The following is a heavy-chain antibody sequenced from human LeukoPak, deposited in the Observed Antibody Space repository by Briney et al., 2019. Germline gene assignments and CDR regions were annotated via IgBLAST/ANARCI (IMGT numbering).Heavy chain of an antibody. CDR3: ARDGPGSYYYYYGMDV. V-gene: IGHV3-74*01. J-gene: IGHJ6*02. CDR2: INSDGSST. D-gene: IGHD3-10*01. Sequence: PGGSLRLSCAASGFTFSSYWMSWVRQAPGKGLVWVSRINSDGSSTSYADSVKGRFTISRDNAKNTLYLQMNSLRAEDTAVYYCARDGPGSYYYYYGMDVWGQGTTVTVSS. CDR1: GFTFSSYW.